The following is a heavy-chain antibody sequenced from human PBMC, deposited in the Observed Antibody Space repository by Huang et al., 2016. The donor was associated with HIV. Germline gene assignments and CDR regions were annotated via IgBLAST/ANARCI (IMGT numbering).Heavy chain of an antibody. Sequence: QVHLVESGGGVVQPGRSLRLSCAASGFTFSSYPMHWVRQGPGEGLEWVASVSATATKKYYGDSVKGRFTISRDNSRNRLYLQMNSLRAEDTGIYYCASATPSPTLVLYYYYYMDVWGKGTTVAVFS. CDR3: ASATPSPTLVLYYYYYMDV. CDR1: GFTFSSYP. J-gene: IGHJ6*03. D-gene: IGHD6-13*01. CDR2: VSATATKK. V-gene: IGHV3-30-3*01.